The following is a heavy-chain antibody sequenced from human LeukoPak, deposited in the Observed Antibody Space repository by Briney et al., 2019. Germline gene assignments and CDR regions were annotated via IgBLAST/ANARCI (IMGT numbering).Heavy chain of an antibody. Sequence: KPSETLSLTCTVSGGSISSYYWSWIRQPPGKGLEWIGYIYYSGSTNYNPSLKSRVTISVDTSKNQFSLKLSSVTAADTAVYYCAREGYSYGFDYWGQGTLVTVSS. J-gene: IGHJ4*02. V-gene: IGHV4-59*01. D-gene: IGHD5-18*01. CDR1: GGSISSYY. CDR2: IYYSGST. CDR3: AREGYSYGFDY.